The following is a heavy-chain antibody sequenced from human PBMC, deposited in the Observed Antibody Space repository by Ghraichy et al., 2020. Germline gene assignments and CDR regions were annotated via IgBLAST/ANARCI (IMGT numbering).Heavy chain of an antibody. CDR2: MSSSGDST. CDR3: AKNGCGGTRCYVNG. Sequence: GGSLRLSCAASGFTFSDYAMTWVRQAPGKGPEWVSVMSSSGDSTYYADSVRGRFTVSRDSSKNMLYLQMNSLGPEDTAVYYCAKNGCGGTRCYVNGWGQGTLVTVSS. CDR1: GFTFSDYA. J-gene: IGHJ4*02. V-gene: IGHV3-23*01. D-gene: IGHD2-21*01.